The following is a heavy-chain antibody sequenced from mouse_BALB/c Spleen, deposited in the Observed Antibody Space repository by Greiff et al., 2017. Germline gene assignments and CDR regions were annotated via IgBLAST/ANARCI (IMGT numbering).Heavy chain of an antibody. CDR3: TRSHYYGSSLDY. CDR1: GFTFSNYW. Sequence: EVKVVESGGGLVQPGGSMKLSCVASGFTFSNYWMNWVRQSPEKGLEWVAEIRLKSNNYATHYAESVKGRFTISRDDSKSSVYLQMNNLRAEDTGIYYCTRSHYYGSSLDYWGQGTTLTVSS. V-gene: IGHV6-6*02. D-gene: IGHD1-1*01. CDR2: IRLKSNNYAT. J-gene: IGHJ2*01.